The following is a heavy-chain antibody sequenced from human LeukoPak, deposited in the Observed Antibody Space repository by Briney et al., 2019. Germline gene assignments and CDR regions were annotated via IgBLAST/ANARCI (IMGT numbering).Heavy chain of an antibody. J-gene: IGHJ4*02. CDR1: GFTFSSYA. CDR2: ISGSGGST. D-gene: IGHD3-16*01. V-gene: IGHV3-23*01. CDR3: AKVPITFGGVIKYFDY. Sequence: PGGSLRLSCAASGFTFSSYAMSWVRQAPGKGLEWVSAISGSGGSTYYADSVKGRFTISRDNSKNTLYLQMNSLRAEDTAVYYCAKVPITFGGVIKYFDYWGQGTLVTVSS.